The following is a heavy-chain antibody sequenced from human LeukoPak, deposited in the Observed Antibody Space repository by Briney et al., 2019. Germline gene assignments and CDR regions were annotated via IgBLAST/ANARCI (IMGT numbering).Heavy chain of an antibody. J-gene: IGHJ4*02. Sequence: GASVKVSCKASGYTFTSYGISWVRQAPGQGLEWMGWISAYNGNTNYAQKVQGRVTMTTDTSTSTAYMELRSLRSDDTAVYYCASLLGTYSRNYWGQETLVTVSS. CDR3: ASLLGTYSRNY. CDR2: ISAYNGNT. V-gene: IGHV1-18*01. D-gene: IGHD1-26*01. CDR1: GYTFTSYG.